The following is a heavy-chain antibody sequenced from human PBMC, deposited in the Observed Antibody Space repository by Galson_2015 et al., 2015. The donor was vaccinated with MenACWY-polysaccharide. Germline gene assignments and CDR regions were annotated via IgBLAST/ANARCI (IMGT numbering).Heavy chain of an antibody. Sequence: SLRLSCAASGFTFSDYYMSWIRQAPGKGLEWVSCIPGSSSAIYYADSVKGRFAISRDNAKNSLYLQMNSLRAEDTAVYYCARTRYSFGYSFDYWGQGTLVTVSS. V-gene: IGHV3-11*01. CDR3: ARTRYSFGYSFDY. D-gene: IGHD5-18*01. J-gene: IGHJ4*02. CDR2: IPGSSSAI. CDR1: GFTFSDYY.